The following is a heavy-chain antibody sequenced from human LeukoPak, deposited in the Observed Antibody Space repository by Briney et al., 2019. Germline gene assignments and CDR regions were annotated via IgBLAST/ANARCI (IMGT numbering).Heavy chain of an antibody. D-gene: IGHD6-6*01. J-gene: IGHJ4*02. Sequence: ASMKVSCKASGYTFNSFFIHWVRRAPGQGLEWMGWINPNSGGVNYAQTFQGRIALTRDTSATTVYMELTSLTSDDTAVYYCARGGVYSSSSADYWGLGTLVTVSS. CDR2: INPNSGGV. CDR3: ARGGVYSSSSADY. V-gene: IGHV1-2*02. CDR1: GYTFNSFF.